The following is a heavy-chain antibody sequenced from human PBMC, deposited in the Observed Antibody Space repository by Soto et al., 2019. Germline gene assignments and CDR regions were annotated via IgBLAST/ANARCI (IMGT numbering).Heavy chain of an antibody. Sequence: ASVKVSCKASGYTFTSYDINWVRQATGQGLEWMGWMNPNSGNTGYAQKFQDRVTMTRNTSISTAYMELSSLRSEDTAVYYCARATYDSSGYYALDWFDPWGQGTLVTVSS. J-gene: IGHJ5*02. V-gene: IGHV1-8*01. CDR1: GYTFTSYD. D-gene: IGHD3-22*01. CDR3: ARATYDSSGYYALDWFDP. CDR2: MNPNSGNT.